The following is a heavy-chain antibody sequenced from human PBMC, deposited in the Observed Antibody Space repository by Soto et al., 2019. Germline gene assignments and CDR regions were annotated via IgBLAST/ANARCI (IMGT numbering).Heavy chain of an antibody. V-gene: IGHV1-58*01. J-gene: IGHJ5*02. CDR2: IVVGSGNT. Sequence: GAPVKVYCKASGFTITSSAVQWVRQARGQRLEWIGWIVVGSGNTNYAQKFQERVTITRDMSTSTAYMELSSLRSEDTAVYYCAAVRGPDKEVPAAMTFDPWGQGTLVTVSS. CDR1: GFTITSSA. D-gene: IGHD2-2*01. CDR3: AAVRGPDKEVPAAMTFDP.